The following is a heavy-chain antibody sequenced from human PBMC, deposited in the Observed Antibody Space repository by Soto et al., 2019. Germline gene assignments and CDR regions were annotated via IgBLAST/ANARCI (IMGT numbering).Heavy chain of an antibody. CDR1: GGTFSNYA. V-gene: IGHV1-69*01. J-gene: IGHJ4*02. Sequence: QVQLVQSGAEVKKPGSSVKVSCKASGGTFSNYAISWVRQDPGQGLKWMGGIIPVFGTPKYAQKFQGRVTITADPSTNTVYMELSRLRSDDTSMFFYSVGSFGVMITLDFWGQGTLVNVSS. D-gene: IGHD3-3*01. CDR3: SVGSFGVMITLDF. CDR2: IIPVFGTP.